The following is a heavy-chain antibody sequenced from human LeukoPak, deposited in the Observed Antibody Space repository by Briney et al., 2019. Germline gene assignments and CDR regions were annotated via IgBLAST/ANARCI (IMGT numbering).Heavy chain of an antibody. J-gene: IGHJ4*02. CDR1: GFIVCSNY. CDR2: IYRGGST. D-gene: IGHD6-19*01. V-gene: IGHV3-53*01. CDR3: ARSVSGWFDY. Sequence: GGSLRLSCAASGFIVCSNYMSWVRQAPGKGLDWVSVIYRGGSTYYADSVKGRFTIFRDNSKNTVYLQMNSLRAEDTALYYCARSVSGWFDYWGQGTLVTVSS.